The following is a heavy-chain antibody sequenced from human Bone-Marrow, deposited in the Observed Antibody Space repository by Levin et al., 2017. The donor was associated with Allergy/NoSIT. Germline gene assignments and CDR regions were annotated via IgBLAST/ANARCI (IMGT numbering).Heavy chain of an antibody. Sequence: GESLKISCAASGFTFRTFWMSWVRQAPGKGPEWVANIKQDGSDKYYVDSVEGRFTVSRDNAKNSLYLQMNSLRVEDTAVYYCARDHDGEDEYFDFWGQGTLVTVSS. CDR3: ARDHDGEDEYFDF. D-gene: IGHD3-10*01. V-gene: IGHV3-7*01. CDR2: IKQDGSDK. CDR1: GFTFRTFW. J-gene: IGHJ4*02.